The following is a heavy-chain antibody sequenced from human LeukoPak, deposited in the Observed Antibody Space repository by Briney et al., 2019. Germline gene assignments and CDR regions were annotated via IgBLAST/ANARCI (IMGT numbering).Heavy chain of an antibody. J-gene: IGHJ4*02. CDR3: ARRAGAYSHPYDY. CDR2: ISSSGCTI. V-gene: IGHV3-48*03. Sequence: GGSLRLSCAASGFTFSSYEMNWVRQAPGKGLEWVSYISSSGCTIYYADSVKGRFTISRDNAKNSLYLQMNSLRAEDTAVYYCARRAGAYSHPYDYWGQGTLVTVSS. CDR1: GFTFSSYE. D-gene: IGHD4/OR15-4a*01.